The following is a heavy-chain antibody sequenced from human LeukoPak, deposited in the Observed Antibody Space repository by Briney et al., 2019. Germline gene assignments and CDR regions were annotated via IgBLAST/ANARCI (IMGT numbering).Heavy chain of an antibody. CDR2: ISYDGSNK. Sequence: GGSLRLSCAASGFTFSSYGMHWVRQAPGEGLEWVAVISYDGSNKYYADSVKGRFTISRDNSKNTLYLQMNSLRAEDTAVYYCAKLSGEDAFDIWGQGTMVTVSS. CDR1: GFTFSSYG. CDR3: AKLSGEDAFDI. J-gene: IGHJ3*02. V-gene: IGHV3-30*18.